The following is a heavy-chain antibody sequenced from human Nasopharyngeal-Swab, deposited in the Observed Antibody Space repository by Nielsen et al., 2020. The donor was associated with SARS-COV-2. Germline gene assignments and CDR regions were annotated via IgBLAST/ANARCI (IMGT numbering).Heavy chain of an antibody. V-gene: IGHV3-73*01. D-gene: IGHD2-21*02. CDR3: TRCGGGCYSGRDY. Sequence: GGSLRLSCAASGFTFSDSAIHWVRQASGEGLEWVARIRSKGNNYATAYAASVKGRFIIFRDDPTNTAYLQMSSLKTEDTAVYYCTRCGGGCYSGRDYWGQGTLVTVSS. J-gene: IGHJ4*02. CDR1: GFTFSDSA. CDR2: IRSKGNNYAT.